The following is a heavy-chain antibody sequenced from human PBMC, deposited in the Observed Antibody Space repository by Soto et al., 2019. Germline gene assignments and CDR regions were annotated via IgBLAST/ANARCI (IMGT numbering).Heavy chain of an antibody. CDR1: GFTFSSYA. Sequence: GGSLRLSCAASGFTFSSYAIIWVRQAPGKGLEWVSVISGSGSSTYYVDSVKGRFTISRDNSKNTLYLQMNSLRVEDTALYYCAKYFPGGLLPSCFDHWGQGTLVTVSS. CDR3: AKYFPGGLLPSCFDH. V-gene: IGHV3-23*01. J-gene: IGHJ5*02. D-gene: IGHD1-26*01. CDR2: ISGSGSST.